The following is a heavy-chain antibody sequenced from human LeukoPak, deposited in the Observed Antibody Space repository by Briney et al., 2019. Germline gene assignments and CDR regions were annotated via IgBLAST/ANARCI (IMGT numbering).Heavy chain of an antibody. CDR1: GGSIGRYY. CDR3: ARSYGDYGFPFDL. J-gene: IGHJ2*01. D-gene: IGHD4-17*01. Sequence: SETLSLTCTVSGGSIGRYYWSWIRQPPGKGLEWIGYIYYSGSTNYNPSLKSRVTISVDTSKNQFSLKLSSVTAADTAVYYCARSYGDYGFPFDLWGRGTLVAVSS. CDR2: IYYSGST. V-gene: IGHV4-59*08.